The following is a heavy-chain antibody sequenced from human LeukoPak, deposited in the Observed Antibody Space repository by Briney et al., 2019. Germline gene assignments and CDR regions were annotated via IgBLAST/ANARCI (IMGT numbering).Heavy chain of an antibody. J-gene: IGHJ6*02. CDR1: GGSFSGYY. Sequence: SETLSLTCAAYGGSFSGYYWSWLRQPPGKGLEWIGEINHSGSTNYNPSLKSRVTILVDTSKSQFSLKLSSVTAADTAVYYCARTTRGYRSYYYGMDVWGQGTTVTVSS. CDR2: INHSGST. V-gene: IGHV4-34*01. D-gene: IGHD5-18*01. CDR3: ARTTRGYRSYYYGMDV.